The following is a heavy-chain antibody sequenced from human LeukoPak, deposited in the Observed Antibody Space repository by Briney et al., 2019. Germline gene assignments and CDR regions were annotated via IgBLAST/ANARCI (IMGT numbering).Heavy chain of an antibody. CDR2: FYYGANT. V-gene: IGHV4-39*01. CDR1: DGSISSSSYY. Sequence: PSETLSLTCTVSDGSISSSSYYWGWIRQPPGRGLEWIGNFYYGANTHYNPSLKSRVTISVDTSKNQFSLNLSSVTAADTAVYYCAKHPCGDKDYYYGMDVWGQGTTVTVSS. J-gene: IGHJ6*02. CDR3: AKHPCGDKDYYYGMDV.